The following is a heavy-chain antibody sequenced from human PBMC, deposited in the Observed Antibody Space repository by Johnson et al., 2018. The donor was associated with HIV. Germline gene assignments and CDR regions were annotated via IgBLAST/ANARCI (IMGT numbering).Heavy chain of an antibody. D-gene: IGHD2-8*02. CDR3: ARRSARSGGFDL. CDR2: IDSVGDT. J-gene: IGHJ3*01. V-gene: IGHV3-13*01. CDR1: GFTFDDYA. Sequence: VHLVESGGGLVQPGRSLRLSCAASGFTFDDYAMHWVRQAPGKGLEWVSEIDSVGDTYYPPSVKGRLTTSRENANNSLYLEMSSLRAGDTAVYYCARRSARSGGFDLWGQGTMVTVSS.